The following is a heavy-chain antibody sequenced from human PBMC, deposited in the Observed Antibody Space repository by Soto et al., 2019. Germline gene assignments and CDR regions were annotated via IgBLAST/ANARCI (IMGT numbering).Heavy chain of an antibody. V-gene: IGHV4-31*03. J-gene: IGHJ6*02. CDR1: GGSISSGGYY. D-gene: IGHD4-4*01. CDR2: IYYSGST. CDR3: ARVHLRVTIEGYYYYGMDV. Sequence: QVQLQESGPGLVKPSQTLSLTCTVSGGSISSGGYYWSWIRQHPGKGLEWIGYIYYSGSTYYNPSLKSRVTISVDTSKNQFSLKLSSVTAADTAVYYCARVHLRVTIEGYYYYGMDVWGQGTTVTVSS.